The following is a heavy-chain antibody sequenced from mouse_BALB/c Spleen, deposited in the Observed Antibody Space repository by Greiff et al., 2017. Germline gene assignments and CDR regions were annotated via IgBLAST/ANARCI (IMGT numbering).Heavy chain of an antibody. Sequence: EVHLVESGGGLVKPGGSLKLSCAASGFTFSSYTMSWVRQTPEKRLEWVATISSGGSYTYYPDSVKGRFTISRDNAKNTLYLQMSSLKSEDTAMYYCTWGTERPFDYWGQGTTLTVSS. CDR3: TWGTERPFDY. CDR1: GFTFSSYT. CDR2: ISSGGSYT. D-gene: IGHD3-3*01. J-gene: IGHJ2*01. V-gene: IGHV5-6-4*01.